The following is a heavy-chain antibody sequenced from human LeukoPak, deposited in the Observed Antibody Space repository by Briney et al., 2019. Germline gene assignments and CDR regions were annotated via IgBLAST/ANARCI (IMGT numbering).Heavy chain of an antibody. Sequence: PSETLSLTCTVSGGSVSSGSYYWSWIRQPPGKGLEWIGYIYYSGSTNYNPSLKSRVTISVDTSKNQFSLKLSSVTAADTAVYYCARERPYYYDSSGYSSWFDPWGQGTLVTVSS. CDR2: IYYSGST. CDR3: ARERPYYYDSSGYSSWFDP. V-gene: IGHV4-61*01. J-gene: IGHJ5*02. D-gene: IGHD3-22*01. CDR1: GGSVSSGSYY.